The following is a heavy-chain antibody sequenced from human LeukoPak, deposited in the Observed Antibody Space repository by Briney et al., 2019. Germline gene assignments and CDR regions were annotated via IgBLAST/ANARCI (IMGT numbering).Heavy chain of an antibody. CDR2: VSYSGST. Sequence: SETLSLTCIVSGGSISSYYWSWVRQSPGKGLEWIGYVSYSGSTDYNPSLKSRVTISIDTSKNQFSLKVSSVTAADTAVYYCARRPDYGDSIRSPGAFDIWGQGTMVTVSS. J-gene: IGHJ3*02. V-gene: IGHV4-59*12. CDR3: ARRPDYGDSIRSPGAFDI. D-gene: IGHD4-17*01. CDR1: GGSISSYY.